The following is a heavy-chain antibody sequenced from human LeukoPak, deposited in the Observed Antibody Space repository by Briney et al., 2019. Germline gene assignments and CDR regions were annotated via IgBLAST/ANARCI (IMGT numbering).Heavy chain of an antibody. CDR2: SSTYSDNT. CDR3: ARGSYFDS. D-gene: IGHD6-6*01. Sequence: GASVKVSCKASGYTFTTYRISWVRQAPGQGLEWMGWSSTYSDNTEYAQNLQGRVTMTTDTSTSTAYMELRSLRSDDTAVYYCARGSYFDSWGQGTLVTVSS. CDR1: GYTFTTYR. V-gene: IGHV1-18*01. J-gene: IGHJ4*02.